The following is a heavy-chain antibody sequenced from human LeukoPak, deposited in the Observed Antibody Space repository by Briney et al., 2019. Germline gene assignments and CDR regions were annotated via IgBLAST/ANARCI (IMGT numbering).Heavy chain of an antibody. D-gene: IGHD3-9*01. V-gene: IGHV4-31*03. CDR1: GGSISSGGYY. Sequence: PSETLSLTCTVSGGSISSGGYYWNWIRQHPGKGLEWIGYIYYSGSTYYNPSLKSRVTISVDTSKNQFPLKLSSVTAADTAVYYCARDSLHYDILTGYSITNAFDIWGQGTMVTVSS. CDR3: ARDSLHYDILTGYSITNAFDI. J-gene: IGHJ3*02. CDR2: IYYSGST.